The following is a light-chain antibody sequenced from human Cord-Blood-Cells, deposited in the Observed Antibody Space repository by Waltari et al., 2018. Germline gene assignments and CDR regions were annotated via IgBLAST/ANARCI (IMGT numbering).Light chain of an antibody. CDR2: DVS. V-gene: IGLV2-14*01. CDR1: SSDVGGYNY. J-gene: IGLJ2*01. Sequence: QSALTQPASVSGSPGQSITISCTGTSSDVGGYNYVSWYQQPPGKAPKLMIYDVSKRPSGVSIRVYGSKSGNTASLTISGLQAEDEADYYCSSYTSSRGVVFGGGTKLTVL. CDR3: SSYTSSRGVV.